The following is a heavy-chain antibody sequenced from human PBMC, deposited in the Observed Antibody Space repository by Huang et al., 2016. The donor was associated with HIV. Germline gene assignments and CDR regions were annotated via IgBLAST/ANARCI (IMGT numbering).Heavy chain of an antibody. D-gene: IGHD3-9*01. V-gene: IGHV1-24*01. CDR1: EYTLTELS. Sequence: QVQLVQSRAEVKKPGASVKVSCKVSEYTLTELSIHWVRQPPGNGLDGMGVVEPEIGETIYAQKFQGRVTMTEDTSTETAFMELSGLRPEDTAVYYCATGFDVFFDFWGQGTLVTVSS. CDR3: ATGFDVFFDF. CDR2: VEPEIGET. J-gene: IGHJ4*02.